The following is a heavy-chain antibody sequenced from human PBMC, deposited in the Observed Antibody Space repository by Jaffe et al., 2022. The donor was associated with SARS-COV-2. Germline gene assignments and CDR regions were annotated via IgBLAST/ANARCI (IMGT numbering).Heavy chain of an antibody. CDR3: AREIWFGDPEFGY. CDR1: GFTFSSYA. V-gene: IGHV3-30*04. D-gene: IGHD3-10*01. J-gene: IGHJ4*02. Sequence: QVQLVESGGGVVQPGRSLRLSCAASGFTFSSYAMHWVRQAPGKGLEWVAVISYDGSNKYYADSVKGRFTISRDNSKNTLYLQMNSLRAEDTAVYYCAREIWFGDPEFGYWGQGTLVTVSS. CDR2: ISYDGSNK.